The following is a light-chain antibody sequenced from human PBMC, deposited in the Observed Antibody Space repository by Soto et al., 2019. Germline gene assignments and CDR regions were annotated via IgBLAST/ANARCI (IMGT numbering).Light chain of an antibody. CDR1: QSISSW. CDR3: QQYKSYLFT. Sequence: DIQMTQSPSTLSASVGDRVTITCRASQSISSWLAWYQQKPGKAPKLLIYDAASLESGVPSRFSGSGSGTEFTLTISSLQPDDFATYYCQQYKSYLFTVGPGTKVDIK. CDR2: DAA. V-gene: IGKV1-5*01. J-gene: IGKJ3*01.